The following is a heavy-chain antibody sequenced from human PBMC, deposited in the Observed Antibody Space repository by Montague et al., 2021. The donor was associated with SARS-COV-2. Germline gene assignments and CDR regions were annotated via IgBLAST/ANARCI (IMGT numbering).Heavy chain of an antibody. CDR1: GGSISSSSYY. CDR3: ARFPTSYYYDSKAAPATPDAFDI. CDR2: IYYSRST. V-gene: IGHV4-39*01. Sequence: SESLSLTCTVSGGSISSSSYYWGWIRQPPGKGLEWIGSIYYSRSTYYNPSLKSRVTISVDTSKNQFSLKLSSVTAADTAVYYCARFPTSYYYDSKAAPATPDAFDIWGQGTMVTVSS. D-gene: IGHD3-22*01. J-gene: IGHJ3*02.